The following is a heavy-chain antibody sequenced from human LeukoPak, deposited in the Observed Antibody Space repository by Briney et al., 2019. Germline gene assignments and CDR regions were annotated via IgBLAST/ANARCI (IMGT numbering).Heavy chain of an antibody. D-gene: IGHD6-13*01. CDR2: IYTSGST. J-gene: IGHJ3*02. V-gene: IGHV4-4*07. CDR3: ARDSKYSSSWDDAFDI. CDR1: GGSISSYY. Sequence: SETLSLTCAVSGGSISSYYRSWIRQPAGKGLEWVGGIYTSGSTNYNPSLKSRVTMSVDTSKNQFSLKLSSVTAAGTAVYYWARDSKYSSSWDDAFDIGGQGTMVTVSS.